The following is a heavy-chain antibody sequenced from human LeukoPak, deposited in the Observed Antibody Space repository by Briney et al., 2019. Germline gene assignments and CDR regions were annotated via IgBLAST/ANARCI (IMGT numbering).Heavy chain of an antibody. Sequence: SETLSLTCTVSGGSITSYSWSWIRQTPGKGLEWIGQIHVIGSTNYHPSLESRVTISVDTSKNHFSLRLSSVTAADTAVYYCARRLYSSGYSDTFDIWGQGVKVTVSS. V-gene: IGHV4-59*08. J-gene: IGHJ3*02. CDR3: ARRLYSSGYSDTFDI. CDR2: IHVIGST. D-gene: IGHD3-22*01. CDR1: GGSITSYS.